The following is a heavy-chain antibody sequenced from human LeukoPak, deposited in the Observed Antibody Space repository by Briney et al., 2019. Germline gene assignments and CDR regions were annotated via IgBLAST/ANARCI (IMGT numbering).Heavy chain of an antibody. V-gene: IGHV1-69*06. J-gene: IGHJ6*02. CDR2: IIPIFGTA. Sequence: SVKVSCKASGGTFSSYAISWVRQAPGQGLEWMGGIIPIFGTANYAQKFQGRVTMTEDTSTDTAYMELSSLRSEDTAVYYCATDFLRYFERRNGMDVWGQGTAVTVSS. CDR3: ATDFLRYFERRNGMDV. CDR1: GGTFSSYA. D-gene: IGHD3-9*01.